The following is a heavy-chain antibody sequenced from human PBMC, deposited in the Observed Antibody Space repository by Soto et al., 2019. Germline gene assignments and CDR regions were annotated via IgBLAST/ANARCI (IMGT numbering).Heavy chain of an antibody. CDR3: ARYLGYGWFGP. D-gene: IGHD5-18*01. V-gene: IGHV3-66*01. Sequence: GGSLRLSCAVSGFTVSGNYLTWVRQAPGKGLEWLSAIHSDDKTFYAASVRGRFVISRDNSMNTLYLQMINLRVEDTAVYYCARYLGYGWFGPWGQGTLVTVSS. CDR2: IHSDDKT. J-gene: IGHJ5*02. CDR1: GFTVSGNY.